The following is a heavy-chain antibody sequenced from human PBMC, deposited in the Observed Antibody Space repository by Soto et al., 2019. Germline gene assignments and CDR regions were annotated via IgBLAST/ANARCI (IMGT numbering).Heavy chain of an antibody. V-gene: IGHV3-48*01. CDR2: ISSSSSTI. J-gene: IGHJ2*01. Sequence: EVQLVESGGGLVQPGGSLRLSCAASGFTFSSYSMNWVRQAPGKGLEWVSYISSSSSTIYYADSVKGRFTISRDNAKNSLYLQMNSLGAEDTAVYYCARVSWELSYWYFDLWDRVTLVTVSS. D-gene: IGHD1-26*01. CDR3: ARVSWELSYWYFDL. CDR1: GFTFSSYS.